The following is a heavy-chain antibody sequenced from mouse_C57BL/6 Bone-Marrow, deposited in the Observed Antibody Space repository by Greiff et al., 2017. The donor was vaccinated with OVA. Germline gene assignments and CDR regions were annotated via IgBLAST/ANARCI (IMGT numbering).Heavy chain of an antibody. D-gene: IGHD3-1*01. CDR1: GYTFTSYG. CDR2: IYPRSGNT. Sequence: VQLQQSGAELARPGASVKLSCKASGYTFTSYGISWVKQRPGQGLEWIGEIYPRSGNTYYNEKFKGKATLTADKSSSTAYMELRSLTSEDSAVYFCSRSGDLSWFAYWGQGTLGTVSA. V-gene: IGHV1-81*01. CDR3: SRSGDLSWFAY. J-gene: IGHJ3*01.